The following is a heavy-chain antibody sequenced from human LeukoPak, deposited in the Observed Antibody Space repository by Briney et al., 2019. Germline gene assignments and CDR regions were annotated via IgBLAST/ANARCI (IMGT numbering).Heavy chain of an antibody. J-gene: IGHJ4*02. CDR3: AKVTHCSSPWCMLYSGFDY. V-gene: IGHV3-30*02. D-gene: IGHD2-8*01. Sequence: PGGSLRLSCAASGFTFSSYGMHWVRQAPSKGLEWVAFIRYDGSNKYYADSVKGRFTISRDNSKNTLYLQMNSLRAEDTAVYYCAKVTHCSSPWCMLYSGFDYWGQGTLVTVSS. CDR1: GFTFSSYG. CDR2: IRYDGSNK.